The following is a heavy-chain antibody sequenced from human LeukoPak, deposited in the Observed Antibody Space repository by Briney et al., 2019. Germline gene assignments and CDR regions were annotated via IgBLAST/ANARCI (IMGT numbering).Heavy chain of an antibody. J-gene: IGHJ5*02. CDR2: INPSGGST. CDR1: GYTFTNYG. V-gene: IGHV1-46*01. D-gene: IGHD2-21*01. Sequence: ASVEVSCKASGYTFTNYGISWVRQAPGQGLEWMGIINPSGGSTSYAQKFQGRVTMTRDTSTSTVYMELSSLRSEDTAVYYCARGRSLFADNGFDPWGQGTLVTVSS. CDR3: ARGRSLFADNGFDP.